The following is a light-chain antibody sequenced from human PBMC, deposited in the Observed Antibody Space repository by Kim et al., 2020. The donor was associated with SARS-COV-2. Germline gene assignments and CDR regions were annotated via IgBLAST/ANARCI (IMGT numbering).Light chain of an antibody. CDR2: GAS. Sequence: EIVMTQSPATLSVSPGERATLSCRASQSVYSNLAWYQQKPGQAPRLLIYGASTRATDIPARFSGSGSGTEFTLTINSLQSEDFAVYYCQQCNNWPRTFGQGTKLEI. V-gene: IGKV3-15*01. CDR3: QQCNNWPRT. J-gene: IGKJ2*02. CDR1: QSVYSN.